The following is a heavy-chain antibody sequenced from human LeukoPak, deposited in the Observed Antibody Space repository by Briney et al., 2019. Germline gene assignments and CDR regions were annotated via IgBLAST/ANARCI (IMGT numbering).Heavy chain of an antibody. CDR3: AKGVQLWGFDY. CDR2: ISGSGGST. D-gene: IGHD5-18*01. J-gene: IGHJ4*02. V-gene: IGHV3-23*01. Sequence: GGSLRLSCAASGFTFSTYFMHWVRQAPGKGLEWVSAISGSGGSTYYADSVKGRFTISRDNSKNTLYLQMNSLRAEDTAVYYCAKGVQLWGFDYWGQGTLVTVSS. CDR1: GFTFSTYF.